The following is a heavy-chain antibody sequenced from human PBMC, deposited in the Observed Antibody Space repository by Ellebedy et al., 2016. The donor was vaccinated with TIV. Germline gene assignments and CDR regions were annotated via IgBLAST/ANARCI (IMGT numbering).Heavy chain of an antibody. CDR3: ARRSPETGIDY. Sequence: SETLSLXXTVSGGSISSYYWSWIRQPPGKGLEWIGEINYDGSANYNPSLKSRVTTSVDTSKSQFSLRLSSLTAADTALYYCARRSPETGIDYWGQGTRVTVSS. CDR1: GGSISSYY. D-gene: IGHD3-9*01. J-gene: IGHJ4*02. V-gene: IGHV4-34*01. CDR2: INYDGSA.